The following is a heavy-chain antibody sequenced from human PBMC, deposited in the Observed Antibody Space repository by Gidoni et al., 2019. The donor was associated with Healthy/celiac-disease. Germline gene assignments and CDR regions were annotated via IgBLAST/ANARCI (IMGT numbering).Heavy chain of an antibody. CDR1: GGAISSSSYY. V-gene: IGHV4-39*01. J-gene: IGHJ4*02. CDR3: ARRGWQLASHFDY. CDR2: IYYSGST. Sequence: QLQLQESGPGLVKPSETLSLTGTVSGGAISSSSYYWGWIRQPPGQGLEWIGSIYYSGSTYYNPSLKSRVPISVDTSKNQFSLKLSSVTAADTAVYYCARRGWQLASHFDYWGQGTLVTVSS. D-gene: IGHD2-15*01.